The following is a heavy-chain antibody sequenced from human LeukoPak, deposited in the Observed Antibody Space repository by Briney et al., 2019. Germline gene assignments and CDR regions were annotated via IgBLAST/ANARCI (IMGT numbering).Heavy chain of an antibody. CDR1: GLTGTNAW. CDR3: TTGIRGD. J-gene: IGHJ4*02. CDR2: IASKTDGGTT. V-gene: IGHV3-15*04. Sequence: PGGSLRLSCAASGLTGTNAWMNWVRQAPGKGLEWVGRIASKTDGGTTDYAAPVKGRFTISRDDSKNTLFLQMNSLKTEDTAVYYCTTGIRGDCGQGTLVTVSS.